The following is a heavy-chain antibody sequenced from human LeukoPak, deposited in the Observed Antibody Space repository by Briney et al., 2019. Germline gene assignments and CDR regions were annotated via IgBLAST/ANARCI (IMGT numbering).Heavy chain of an antibody. D-gene: IGHD7-27*01. Sequence: GGSLRLSCAASGLTFSTYNMNWIRQAPGKGLEWVSSITTGSTDIYYADSLKGRFTISRDDAKNSVYLQMNSLRVEDTAVYYCARDLPGVPIDHRGQGILVTVSS. CDR3: ARDLPGVPIDH. J-gene: IGHJ4*02. CDR2: ITTGSTDI. CDR1: GLTFSTYN. V-gene: IGHV3-21*06.